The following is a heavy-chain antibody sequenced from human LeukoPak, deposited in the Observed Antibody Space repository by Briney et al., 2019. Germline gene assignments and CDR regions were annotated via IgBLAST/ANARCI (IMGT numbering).Heavy chain of an antibody. CDR3: ARGRELLHSPEYFQH. V-gene: IGHV4-39*01. Sequence: SETLSLTCSVSGGSISSSSYYWGWIRQPPGKGLEWIGSIYYSGSTYYNPSLKSRVTISVDTSKNQLSLRLSSVTAADTAVYYCARGRELLHSPEYFQHWGQGTLVTVSS. D-gene: IGHD1-26*01. CDR1: GGSISSSSYY. CDR2: IYYSGST. J-gene: IGHJ1*01.